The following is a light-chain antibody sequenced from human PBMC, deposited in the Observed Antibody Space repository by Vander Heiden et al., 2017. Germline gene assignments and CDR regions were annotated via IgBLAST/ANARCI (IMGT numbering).Light chain of an antibody. CDR2: WAS. V-gene: IGKV4-1*01. Sequence: DIVMTQSPDSLAVSLGERATINFKSSQSVLYSSNIKNYLAWYQQKPGQPPKLLIYWASTRESGVPDRFSGSGSGTDFTRTISSLQAEDVAVYYCQQYYSTPLAFGQGTKVEIK. CDR1: QSVLYSSNIKNY. J-gene: IGKJ1*01. CDR3: QQYYSTPLA.